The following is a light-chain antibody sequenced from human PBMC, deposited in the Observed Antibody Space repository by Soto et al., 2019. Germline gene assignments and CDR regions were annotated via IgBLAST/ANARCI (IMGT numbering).Light chain of an antibody. Sequence: QPVLTQPPSVSGAPGQRVTISRTGSSSNIGAGYDVHWYQQLPGTAPKLLICGNSNRPSGVPDRFSGSKSGTSASLAITGLQAEDEADYYCQSYDSSLDVVFGGGTKLTVL. CDR3: QSYDSSLDVV. CDR1: SSNIGAGYD. V-gene: IGLV1-40*01. CDR2: GNS. J-gene: IGLJ2*01.